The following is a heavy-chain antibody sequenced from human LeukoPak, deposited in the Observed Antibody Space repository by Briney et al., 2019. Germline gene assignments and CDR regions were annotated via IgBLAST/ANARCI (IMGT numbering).Heavy chain of an antibody. D-gene: IGHD3-22*01. J-gene: IGHJ3*02. CDR2: IYYSGYT. CDR3: ATLRSSGYYFHSAFDI. CDR1: GGSISSYY. Sequence: SETLSLTCTVSGGSISSYYWSWIRQPPGKGLEYIGYIYYSGYTNYNPSLKSRVTISVDTSKNQFSLKLSSVTAADTAVYYCATLRSSGYYFHSAFDIWGQGTMVTVSS. V-gene: IGHV4-59*12.